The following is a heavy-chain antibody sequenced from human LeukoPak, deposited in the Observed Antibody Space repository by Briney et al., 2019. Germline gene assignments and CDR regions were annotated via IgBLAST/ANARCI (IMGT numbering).Heavy chain of an antibody. J-gene: IGHJ4*02. CDR3: ARTRCSGYDDY. CDR2: IKHSAST. V-gene: IGHV4-34*01. D-gene: IGHD5-12*01. Sequence: PSETLSLTCAVYGGSFIGYYWSWIRQPPGQGLECIGGIKHSASTNYNTSLKSRVTISLDTSKNQFSLKRSSVTAADTAVYYCARTRCSGYDDYWGQGTLVTVSS. CDR1: GGSFIGYY.